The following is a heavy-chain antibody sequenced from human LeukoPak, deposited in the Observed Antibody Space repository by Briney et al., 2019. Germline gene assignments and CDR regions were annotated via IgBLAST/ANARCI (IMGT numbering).Heavy chain of an antibody. CDR2: IYYSGNT. J-gene: IGHJ6*03. CDR3: AREDSGSYYNYYYFYMDV. V-gene: IGHV4-59*12. CDR1: GGSSSSYY. Sequence: PSETLSLTCTVSGGSSSSYYWSWIRQPPGKGLEWIGYIYYSGNTNYNPSLKSRVTLSVDTSKTQFSLRLSSVTAADTAVYYCAREDSGSYYNYYYFYMDVWGKGTTVTISS. D-gene: IGHD3-10*01.